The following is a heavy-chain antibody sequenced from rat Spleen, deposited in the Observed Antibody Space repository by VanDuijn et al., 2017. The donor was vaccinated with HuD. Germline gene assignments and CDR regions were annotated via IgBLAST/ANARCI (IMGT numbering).Heavy chain of an antibody. J-gene: IGHJ4*01. CDR2: ISYDGSST. CDR3: ARLSLTTDVMDA. CDR1: GFTFRIYG. V-gene: IGHV5-29*01. Sequence: EVQLVESGGGFVQPGGSLKLSCAASGFTFRIYGMAWVRQAPTTGLEWVATISYDGSSTYYRDSVKGRFTISRDNAQSTLYLQMDSLRSEDTATYYCARLSLTTDVMDAWGQGASVTVSS. D-gene: IGHD1-6*01.